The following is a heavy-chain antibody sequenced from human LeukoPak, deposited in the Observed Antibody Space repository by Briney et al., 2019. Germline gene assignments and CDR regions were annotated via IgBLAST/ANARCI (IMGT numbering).Heavy chain of an antibody. J-gene: IGHJ4*02. V-gene: IGHV4-59*08. D-gene: IGHD5-18*01. CDR2: IYYSGST. CDR1: GGSISSYY. CDR3: ARQSRGYSYGEAFDY. Sequence: SETLSLTCTVSGGSISSYYWSWIRQPPGKGLEWIGYIYYSGSTNYNPSLKSRVTISVDTSKNQFSLKLSSVTAADTAVYYCARQSRGYSYGEAFDYWGQGTLVTASS.